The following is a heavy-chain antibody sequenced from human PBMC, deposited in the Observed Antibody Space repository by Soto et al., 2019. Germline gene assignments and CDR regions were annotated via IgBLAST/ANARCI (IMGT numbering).Heavy chain of an antibody. CDR1: GETFTNFV. J-gene: IGHJ5*02. V-gene: IGHV1-18*01. CDR2: IATYNSNR. Sequence: HLVQSGPEVKKPGPPITVPCRPSGETFTNFVLSRVRQAPGQGLVWMGWIATYNSNRNYAQKFQGRLTLTTDTSTSTAYMELKSLRYDDTAVYYCATVLRGVVNWFDPWGQGTLVTVSS. CDR3: ATVLRGVVNWFDP. D-gene: IGHD3-10*01.